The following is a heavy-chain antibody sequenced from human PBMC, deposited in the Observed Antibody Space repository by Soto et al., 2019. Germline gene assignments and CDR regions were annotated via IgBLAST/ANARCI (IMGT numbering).Heavy chain of an antibody. CDR1: GGSISSYY. D-gene: IGHD3-3*01. Sequence: PSETLSLTCTVSGGSISSYYWSWIRQPPGKGLEWIGYIYYSGSTNYNPSLKSRVTISVDTSKNQFSLKLSSVTAADTAVYYCARNDDFWSGSQPSSLDPWGQRTPVTVSS. V-gene: IGHV4-59*01. CDR2: IYYSGST. J-gene: IGHJ5*02. CDR3: ARNDDFWSGSQPSSLDP.